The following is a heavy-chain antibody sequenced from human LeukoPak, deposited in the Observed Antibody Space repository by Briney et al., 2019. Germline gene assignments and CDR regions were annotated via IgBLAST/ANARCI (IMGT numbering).Heavy chain of an antibody. CDR2: INPSGGST. Sequence: GASVKVSRKASGYTFTSYYMHWVRQAPGQGLEWMGIINPSGGSTSYAQKFQGRVTMTRDTSTSTVYMELSSLRSEDTAVYYCARDYFRSRGDYFDAAPNWFDPWGQGTLVTVSS. CDR3: ARDYFRSRGDYFDAAPNWFDP. V-gene: IGHV1-46*01. J-gene: IGHJ5*02. D-gene: IGHD4-17*01. CDR1: GYTFTSYY.